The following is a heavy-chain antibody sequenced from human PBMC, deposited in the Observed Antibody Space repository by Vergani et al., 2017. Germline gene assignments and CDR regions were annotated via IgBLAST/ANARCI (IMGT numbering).Heavy chain of an antibody. CDR2: INPSGGST. CDR3: NLGGYYYYYMDV. Sequence: QFHLLHSGADLNKPGASVKVSCKASGYTFTSYYMPWVRQAPGQGLEWMGIINPSGGSTNYAQKLQGRVTMTRDTSTSTVYMELCSLRSEDTAVYYFNLGGYYYYYMDVWGKGTTVTVSS. CDR1: GYTFTSYY. V-gene: IGHV1-46*01. J-gene: IGHJ6*03.